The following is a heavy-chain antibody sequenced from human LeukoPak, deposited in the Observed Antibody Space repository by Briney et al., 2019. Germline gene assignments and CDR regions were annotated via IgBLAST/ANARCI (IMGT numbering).Heavy chain of an antibody. Sequence: QSGVSLRLSCAASGFTISSYAMSWVRQAPGKGLEWVSALSGSIGSTYYADSVKGRFTISRDNSKNTLSLQMNSLRAEDTAVYYCAKGPWFGELLSCFDYWGQGTLVTVSS. J-gene: IGHJ4*02. D-gene: IGHD3-10*01. CDR1: GFTISSYA. V-gene: IGHV3-23*01. CDR2: LSGSIGST. CDR3: AKGPWFGELLSCFDY.